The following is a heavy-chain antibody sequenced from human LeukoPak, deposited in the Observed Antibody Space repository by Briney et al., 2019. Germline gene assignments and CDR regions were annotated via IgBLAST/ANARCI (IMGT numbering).Heavy chain of an antibody. V-gene: IGHV1-69*05. J-gene: IGHJ4*02. CDR1: GCSFSSYA. CDR3: AGTYYYDSSGYQSLFDY. D-gene: IGHD3-22*01. Sequence: SVKVSCKGSGCSFSSYAISWVRQAPGQGLEWMGVIIPIFGTATYAQNFQGRVTITTDESTSTAYLQLSSLRSEDTAVYYCAGTYYYDSSGYQSLFDYWGQGTLVTVSS. CDR2: IIPIFGTA.